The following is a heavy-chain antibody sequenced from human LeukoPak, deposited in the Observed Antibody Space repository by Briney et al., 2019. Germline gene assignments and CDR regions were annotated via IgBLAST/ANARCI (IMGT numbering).Heavy chain of an antibody. CDR2: INHSGST. V-gene: IGHV4-34*01. Sequence: SSETLSLTCAVYGGSFSGYYWSWIRQPPGKGLEWIGEINHSGSTNYNPSLKSRVTISVDTSKNQFSLKLSSVTAADTAVYYCARGRVYSSGWYVRANAFDIWGQGTMVTVSS. D-gene: IGHD6-19*01. CDR3: ARGRVYSSGWYVRANAFDI. J-gene: IGHJ3*02. CDR1: GGSFSGYY.